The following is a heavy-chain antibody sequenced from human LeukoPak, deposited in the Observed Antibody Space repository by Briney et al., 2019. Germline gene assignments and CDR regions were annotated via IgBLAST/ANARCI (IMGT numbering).Heavy chain of an antibody. Sequence: PSETLSLTFTVSGGSISSYYWSWIRQPPGKGLEWIGYIYYSGSTNYNPSLKSRVTISVDTSKNQFSLKLSSVTAADTAVYYCARGLAWSEFDYWGQGTLVTVSS. V-gene: IGHV4-59*08. CDR3: ARGLAWSEFDY. CDR1: GGSISSYY. J-gene: IGHJ4*02. D-gene: IGHD1-14*01. CDR2: IYYSGST.